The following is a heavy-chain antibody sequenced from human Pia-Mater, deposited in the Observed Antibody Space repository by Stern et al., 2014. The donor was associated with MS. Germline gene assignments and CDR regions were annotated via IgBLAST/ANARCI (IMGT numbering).Heavy chain of an antibody. J-gene: IGHJ4*02. CDR1: GYSFSSYW. D-gene: IGHD3-22*01. Sequence: EVQLVQSGAEVKKPGESLKIACKGSGYSFSSYWIAWVRQMPGKGLEWMGMIFPSDSETRDSPSFEGQVTISVDKSTRTAYLHWSSLKASDTARYYCGREVAMTAGLLGFWGQGTQVIVS. V-gene: IGHV5-51*01. CDR2: IFPSDSET. CDR3: GREVAMTAGLLGF.